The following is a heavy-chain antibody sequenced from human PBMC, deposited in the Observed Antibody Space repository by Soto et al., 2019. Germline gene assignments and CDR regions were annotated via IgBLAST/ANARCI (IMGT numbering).Heavy chain of an antibody. CDR1: GFTFSSYA. CDR2: ISGSGGST. Sequence: EVQLLESGGGLVQPGGSLRLSCAASGFTFSSYAMSWVRQAPGKGLEWVSAISGSGGSTYYADSVRGRLTISRDNSKNTLYLQMNSLGAEDTAVYYCARRTVGWYFDLWGRGTLVTVSS. D-gene: IGHD4-17*01. V-gene: IGHV3-23*01. CDR3: ARRTVGWYFDL. J-gene: IGHJ2*01.